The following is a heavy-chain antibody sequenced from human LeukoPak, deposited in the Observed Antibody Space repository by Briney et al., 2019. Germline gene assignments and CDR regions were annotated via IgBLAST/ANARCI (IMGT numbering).Heavy chain of an antibody. V-gene: IGHV4-59*01. CDR1: GASISSYY. Sequence: SETLSLSCSVSGASISSYYWSWIRQPPGKGLEWIGYIYYSGSTNYNPSLKSRVTISVDTSKNQFSLKLSSVTAADTAVYYCARRVAAAGTGFYYFDYWGQGTLVTVSS. CDR3: ARRVAAAGTGFYYFDY. J-gene: IGHJ4*02. D-gene: IGHD6-13*01. CDR2: IYYSGST.